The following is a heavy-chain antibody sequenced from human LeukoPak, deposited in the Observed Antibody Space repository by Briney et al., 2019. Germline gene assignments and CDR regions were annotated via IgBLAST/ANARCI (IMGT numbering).Heavy chain of an antibody. CDR3: GRALWGSSPFDY. CDR1: GYTFTDWF. J-gene: IGHJ4*02. V-gene: IGHV1-2*07. D-gene: IGHD3-16*01. Sequence: ASVKVSCKASGYTFTDWFIHWLRQAPGQGLEWMGWINPNRGGTYYAHRFQGRLTMTRDTSIGTAYLELSSLRFDDTAVYYCGRALWGSSPFDYWGQGALVTVSS. CDR2: INPNRGGT.